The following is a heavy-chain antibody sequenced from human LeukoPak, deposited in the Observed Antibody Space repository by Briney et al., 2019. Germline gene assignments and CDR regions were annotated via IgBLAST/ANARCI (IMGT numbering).Heavy chain of an antibody. CDR2: ISYDGSNK. CDR1: GFTFSSYA. D-gene: IGHD3-10*01. V-gene: IGHV3-30*04. Sequence: PGGSLRLSCAASGFTFSSYAMHWVRQAPGKGLEWVAVISYDGSNKYYADSVKGRFTISRDNSKNTLYLQMNSLRAEDTAVYYCARESPKRYGSPWDYWGQGTLVTVSS. J-gene: IGHJ4*02. CDR3: ARESPKRYGSPWDY.